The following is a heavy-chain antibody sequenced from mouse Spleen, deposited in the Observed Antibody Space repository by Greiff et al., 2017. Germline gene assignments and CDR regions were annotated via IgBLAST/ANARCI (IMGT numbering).Heavy chain of an antibody. CDR1: GFTFSSYA. CDR3: ARHKITTNYAMDY. J-gene: IGHJ4*01. V-gene: IGHV5-9-3*01. CDR2: ISSGGGNT. Sequence: EVQVVESGGGLVKLGGSLKLSCAASGFTFSSYAMSWVRQTPEKRLEWVATISSGGGNTYYPDSVKGRFTISRDNAKNTLYLQMSSLKSEDTAMYYCARHKITTNYAMDYWGQGTSVTVSS. D-gene: IGHD2-4*01.